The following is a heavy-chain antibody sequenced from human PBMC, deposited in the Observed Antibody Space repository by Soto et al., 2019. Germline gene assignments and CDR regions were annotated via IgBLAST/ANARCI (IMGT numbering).Heavy chain of an antibody. CDR3: ARARTAMASFDY. Sequence: ASVKVSCKASGYTFTGYYMHWVRQAPGQGLEWMGWINPHSGGTNYAQKFQGRVTMTRDTSISTAYMELSRLRSDDTAVYYCARARTAMASFDYWGQGTLVTVSS. V-gene: IGHV1-2*02. D-gene: IGHD5-18*01. CDR2: INPHSGGT. J-gene: IGHJ4*02. CDR1: GYTFTGYY.